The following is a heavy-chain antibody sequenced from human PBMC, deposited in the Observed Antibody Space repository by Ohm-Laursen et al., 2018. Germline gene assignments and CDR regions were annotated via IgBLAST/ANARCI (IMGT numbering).Heavy chain of an antibody. CDR3: ARDSSGSGGDSDY. V-gene: IGHV3-48*03. J-gene: IGHJ4*02. Sequence: SLRLSCAASGFSVSTYEMYWVRQAPGKGLEWVSYISGTGSTIYYADSVKGRFTISRDSGKNSLYLQMNSLRAEDTAVYYCARDSSGSGGDSDYWGQGTLVTVSS. CDR2: ISGTGSTI. D-gene: IGHD3-10*01. CDR1: GFSVSTYE.